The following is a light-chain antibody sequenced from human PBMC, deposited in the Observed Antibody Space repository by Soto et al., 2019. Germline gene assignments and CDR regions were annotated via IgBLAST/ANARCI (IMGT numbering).Light chain of an antibody. CDR2: GAS. V-gene: IGKV3-20*01. CDR1: QRVSSSY. Sequence: EIVLTQSPGTLSLSPGERATLSCRASQRVSSSYLAWYQQKPGQAPRLLIYGASSRATGIPDRFSGSGSGTDFTVTISRLEPEDFAVDYCQQYGSSPYTFGQGTKLEIK. CDR3: QQYGSSPYT. J-gene: IGKJ2*01.